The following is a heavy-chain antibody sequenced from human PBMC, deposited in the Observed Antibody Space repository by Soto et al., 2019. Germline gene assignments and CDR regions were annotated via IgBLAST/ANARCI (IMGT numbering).Heavy chain of an antibody. CDR3: ARGGYYYDSSGYFFDY. CDR1: GYTFTGYY. V-gene: IGHV1-2*02. Sequence: GAPVKVSCKASGYTFTGYYMHWVRQAPGQGLEWMGWINPNSGGTNYAQKFQGRVTMTRDTSISTAYMELSRLRSDDTAVYYCARGGYYYDSSGYFFDYWGQGTLVTVSS. D-gene: IGHD3-22*01. CDR2: INPNSGGT. J-gene: IGHJ4*02.